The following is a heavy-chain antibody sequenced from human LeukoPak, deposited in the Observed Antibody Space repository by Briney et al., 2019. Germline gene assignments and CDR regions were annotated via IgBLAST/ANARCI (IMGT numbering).Heavy chain of an antibody. CDR1: GGSFSGYY. CDR2: INHSGST. V-gene: IGHV4-34*01. D-gene: IGHD3-10*01. Sequence: SETLSLTCAVYGGSFSGYYWSWIRQPPGKGLEWIGEINHSGSTNYNPSLKSRVTISVDTSKNQFSLKLSSVTAADTAVYYCARLFPRLWFGESVLDYWGQGTLVTVSS. J-gene: IGHJ4*02. CDR3: ARLFPRLWFGESVLDY.